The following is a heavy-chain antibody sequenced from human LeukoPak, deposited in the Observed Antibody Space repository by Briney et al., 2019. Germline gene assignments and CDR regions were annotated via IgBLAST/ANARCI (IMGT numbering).Heavy chain of an antibody. V-gene: IGHV4-4*07. Sequence: SETLSITCTVSGGSIRNYYWSWIRQPAGKGLEWIGRIYSSGNTDYNPSLKSRVTMSLDTSKNQFSLKVNSVTAADTAVYYCARGLAATADRALDYWGQGTLVTVSS. CDR1: GGSIRNYY. CDR3: ARGLAATADRALDY. D-gene: IGHD6-13*01. J-gene: IGHJ4*02. CDR2: IYSSGNT.